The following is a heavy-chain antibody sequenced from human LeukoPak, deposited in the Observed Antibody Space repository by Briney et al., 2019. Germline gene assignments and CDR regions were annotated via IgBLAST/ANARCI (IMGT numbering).Heavy chain of an antibody. D-gene: IGHD5/OR15-5a*01. CDR2: ISGYNGHT. CDR3: ARVFRSSPYYFDY. V-gene: IGHV1-18*01. CDR1: GGTFSSYA. Sequence: ASVKVSCKASGGTFSSYAISWVRQAPGQGLEWMGWISGYNGHTNYAQKLQGRVTMTTDTSTSTAYMGLRSLRSDDTAVYYCARVFRSSPYYFDYWGQGTLVTVSS. J-gene: IGHJ4*02.